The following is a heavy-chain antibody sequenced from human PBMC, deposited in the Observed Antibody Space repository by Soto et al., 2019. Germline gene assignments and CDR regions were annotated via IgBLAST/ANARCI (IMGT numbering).Heavy chain of an antibody. D-gene: IGHD3-3*01. Sequence: PSETLSLTCAVYGGSFSGYYWSWIRQPPGKGLEWIGEINHSGSTNYNPSLKSRVTISVDTSKNQFSLKLSSVTAADTAVYYCARWALLEFWSGYRYYFDYWGQGTLVTVSS. CDR1: GGSFSGYY. CDR3: ARWALLEFWSGYRYYFDY. V-gene: IGHV4-34*01. J-gene: IGHJ4*02. CDR2: INHSGST.